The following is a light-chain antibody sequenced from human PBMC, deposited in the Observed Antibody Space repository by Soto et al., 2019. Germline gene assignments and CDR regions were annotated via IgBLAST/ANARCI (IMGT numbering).Light chain of an antibody. Sequence: EIVLTQSPATLSLSPGERATLSCRASQSVSSNSAWYQQKPGQAPRLLIYDASNRATGIPARFSGSGSGTDFTLTISSLEPEDFAVYYCQRGDTFGQGTRLEIK. CDR1: QSVSSN. CDR3: QRGDT. CDR2: DAS. V-gene: IGKV3-11*01. J-gene: IGKJ5*01.